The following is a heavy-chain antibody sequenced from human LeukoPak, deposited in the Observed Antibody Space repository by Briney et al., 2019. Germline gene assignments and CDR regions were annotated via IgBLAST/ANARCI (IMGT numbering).Heavy chain of an antibody. D-gene: IGHD3-16*01. J-gene: IGHJ4*02. Sequence: SETLSLTCSLSGDSIESYFWTWIRQPRGKGPEWIGYMYNSGPPNYNPSLKSRVTISGDTTKNVFSLNLQSVTAADSAIYCCAALPYTTAWREYWGQGALVTVSS. CDR2: MYNSGPP. CDR1: GDSIESYF. CDR3: AALPYTTAWREY. V-gene: IGHV4-59*13.